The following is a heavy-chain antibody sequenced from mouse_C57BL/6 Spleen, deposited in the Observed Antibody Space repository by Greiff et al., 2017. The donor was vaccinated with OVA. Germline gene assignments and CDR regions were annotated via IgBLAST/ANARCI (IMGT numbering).Heavy chain of an antibody. CDR3: AKNDGYLYYAMDY. CDR1: GFSLTSYG. Sequence: VQLQESGPGLVQPSQSLSITCTVSGFSLTSYGVHWVRQSPGKGLEWLGVIWRGGSTDYNAAFMSRLSITKDNSKSQVFFKMNSLQADDTAIYYCAKNDGYLYYAMDYWGQGTSVTVSS. J-gene: IGHJ4*01. V-gene: IGHV2-5*01. CDR2: IWRGGST. D-gene: IGHD2-3*01.